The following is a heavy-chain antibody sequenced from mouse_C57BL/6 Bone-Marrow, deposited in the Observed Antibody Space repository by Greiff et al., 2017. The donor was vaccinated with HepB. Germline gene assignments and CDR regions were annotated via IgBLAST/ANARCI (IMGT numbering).Heavy chain of an antibody. CDR2: IDPSDSYT. CDR3: ARYYDSRGGAY. CDR1: GYTFTSYW. J-gene: IGHJ3*01. Sequence: QVQLQQPGAELVKPGASVKLSCKASGYTFTSYWMQWVKQRPGQGLEWIGEIDPSDSYTNYNQKFKGKATLTVDTSSSTAYMQLSSLTSEDSAVYYCARYYDSRGGAYWGQGTLVTVTA. V-gene: IGHV1-50*01. D-gene: IGHD1-1*01.